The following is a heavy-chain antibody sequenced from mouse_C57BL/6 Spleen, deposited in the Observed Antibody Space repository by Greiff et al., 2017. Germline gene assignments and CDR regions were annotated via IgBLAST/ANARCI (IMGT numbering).Heavy chain of an antibody. CDR3: TRHYYYGSSAHWYFDV. Sequence: QVQLQQSGAELVRPGASVTLSCKASGYTFTDYEMHWVKQTPVHGLEWIGAIDPETGGTAYNQKFKGKAILTADKSSSTAYRELRSLTSEDSAVYYCTRHYYYGSSAHWYFDVWGTGTTVTVSS. CDR1: GYTFTDYE. J-gene: IGHJ1*03. CDR2: IDPETGGT. D-gene: IGHD1-1*01. V-gene: IGHV1-15*01.